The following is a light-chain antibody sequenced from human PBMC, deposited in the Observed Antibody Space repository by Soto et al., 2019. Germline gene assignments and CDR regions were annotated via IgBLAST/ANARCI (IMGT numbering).Light chain of an antibody. V-gene: IGKV3-15*01. CDR1: QSVSSN. J-gene: IGKJ2*01. CDR3: HQYNNWPPYT. Sequence: EIVMTQSPATLSVSPGERATLSCRASQSVSSNLAWYQQKPGQAPRLLIYGAPTRATGIPARFSGSGSETEFTLTISSLQSEDFAVYYCHQYNNWPPYTFGQGTKLEI. CDR2: GAP.